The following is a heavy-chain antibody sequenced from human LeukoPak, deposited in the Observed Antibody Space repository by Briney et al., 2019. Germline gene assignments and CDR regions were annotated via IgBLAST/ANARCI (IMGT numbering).Heavy chain of an antibody. V-gene: IGHV3-48*02. CDR1: GVTFSTYN. CDR2: ISSGSEII. J-gene: IGHJ4*02. D-gene: IGHD1-1*01. Sequence: GGSLRLSCVASGVTFSTYNMNWVRQAPGKGLEWVSFISSGSEIIYYADSVKGRFTVSRDNDKKSLYLQMNSLRDVDTAVYYCARNPAGIGDYLGQGTLVTVSS. CDR3: ARNPAGIGDY.